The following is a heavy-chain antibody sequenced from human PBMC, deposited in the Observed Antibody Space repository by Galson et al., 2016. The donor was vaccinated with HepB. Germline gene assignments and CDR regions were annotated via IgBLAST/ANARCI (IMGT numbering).Heavy chain of an antibody. D-gene: IGHD5-24*01. Sequence: SETLSLTCTVSGGSISSYYWSWIRQPPGKGLEWIGYIYYSGSTNSNPSLKSRVTISVDTSKNQFSLELSSVTAADTSVYYCARGRQRWLQWGCDYWGQGTLVTVSS. CDR2: IYYSGST. CDR1: GGSISSYY. J-gene: IGHJ4*02. CDR3: ARGRQRWLQWGCDY. V-gene: IGHV4-59*01.